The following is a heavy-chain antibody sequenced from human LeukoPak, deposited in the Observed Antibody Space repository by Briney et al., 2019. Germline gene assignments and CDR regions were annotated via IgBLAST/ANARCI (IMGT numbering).Heavy chain of an antibody. V-gene: IGHV5-51*01. CDR2: IYPADSDT. J-gene: IGHJ5*02. Sequence: GESLKISCKGSGYSFTTYWIGWVRQMPGKGLEWMGIIYPADSDTTYSPSFQGQVTISADKSISTAYLQWSSLKASDTAMYYCARLSAYGSGSPNWFDPWGQGTLVTVSS. CDR3: ARLSAYGSGSPNWFDP. D-gene: IGHD3-10*01. CDR1: GYSFTTYW.